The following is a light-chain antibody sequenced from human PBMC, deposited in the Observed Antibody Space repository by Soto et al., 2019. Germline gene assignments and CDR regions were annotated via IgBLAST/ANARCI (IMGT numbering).Light chain of an antibody. CDR3: ASYAGSNNLL. CDR1: TSDVGTYDS. V-gene: IGLV2-8*01. CDR2: EVN. Sequence: QSALTQPPSASGSPEQSVTISCTGTTSDVGTYDSVSWYQQHPGKAPKLIIYEVNKRPSGVPDRFSGSKSGNTASLTVSGLQAEDETHYYCASYAGSNNLLFGGGTKLTVL. J-gene: IGLJ3*02.